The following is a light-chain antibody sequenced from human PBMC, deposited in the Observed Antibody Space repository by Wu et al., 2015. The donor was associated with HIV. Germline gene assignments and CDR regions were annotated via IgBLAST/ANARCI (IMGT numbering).Light chain of an antibody. CDR2: AAS. V-gene: IGKV1-39*01. CDR3: QQSYSSLWT. J-gene: IGKJ1*01. CDR1: QSISNY. Sequence: DIQMTQSPSSLSASVGDRVTITCRASQSISNYLNWYQQKPGKAPQLLIYAASSLQSGVPPRFGGSGSGTDFTLTISSLQPEDSATYYCQQSYSSLWTFGQGTKVEIK.